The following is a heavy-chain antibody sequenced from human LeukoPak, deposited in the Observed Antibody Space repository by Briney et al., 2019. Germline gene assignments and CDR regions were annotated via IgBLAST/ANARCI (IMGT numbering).Heavy chain of an antibody. D-gene: IGHD6-13*01. CDR3: ARLWQQLGENWFDP. Sequence: KTSETLSLTCAVSGGSISSSNWWSWVRQPPGKGLEWIGEIYHSGSTNYNPALKSRVTISVDKSKNQFSLKLSSVPAADTAVYSCARLWQQLGENWFDPWGQGTLVTVSS. CDR2: IYHSGST. J-gene: IGHJ5*02. V-gene: IGHV4-4*02. CDR1: GGSISSSNW.